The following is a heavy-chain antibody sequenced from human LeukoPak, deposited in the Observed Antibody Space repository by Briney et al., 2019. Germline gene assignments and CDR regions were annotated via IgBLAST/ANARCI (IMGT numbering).Heavy chain of an antibody. V-gene: IGHV3-23*01. D-gene: IGHD3-10*01. CDR3: AKDSTTYYYGSGSYPPDY. J-gene: IGHJ4*02. Sequence: GGSLRLSCAASGFTFSSYAMSWVRQPPGRGLGWVSSMSGVGGSTYYADSVEGRFTISRDNSKNTLYLQMNCLRSEGSAAYYCAKDSTTYYYGSGSYPPDYWGQGTLVTVSS. CDR2: MSGVGGST. CDR1: GFTFSSYA.